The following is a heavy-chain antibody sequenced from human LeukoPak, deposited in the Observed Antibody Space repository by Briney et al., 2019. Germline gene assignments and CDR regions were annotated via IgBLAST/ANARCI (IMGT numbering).Heavy chain of an antibody. CDR3: ARVTSIAARGINYYYYYMDV. CDR2: IYTSGST. V-gene: IGHV4-61*05. D-gene: IGHD6-6*01. Sequence: SETLSLTCTVSGGSISSSSYYWGWIRQPPGKGLEWIGRIYTSGSTNYNPSLKSRVTMSVDTSKNQFSLKLSSVTAADTAVYYCARVTSIAARGINYYYYYMDVWGKGTTVTVSS. J-gene: IGHJ6*03. CDR1: GGSISSSSYY.